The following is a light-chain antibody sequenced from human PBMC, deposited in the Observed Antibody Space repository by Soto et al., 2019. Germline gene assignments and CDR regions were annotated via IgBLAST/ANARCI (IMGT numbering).Light chain of an antibody. J-gene: IGKJ1*01. CDR1: QGISSY. CDR3: QQLNSYPPCT. V-gene: IGKV1-9*01. Sequence: IQLTQSASSLSASVGDRVTITCRASQGISSYLAWYQQKPGKAPKLLIYAASTLQSGVPSRFSGSGSGTDFTLTISTLQPEDFATYYCQQLNSYPPCTFCQATNVEIK. CDR2: AAS.